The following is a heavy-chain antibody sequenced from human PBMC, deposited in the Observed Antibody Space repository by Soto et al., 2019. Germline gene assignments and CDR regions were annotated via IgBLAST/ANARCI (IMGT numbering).Heavy chain of an antibody. CDR1: VFTCRNYG. V-gene: IGHV3-30*18. CDR2: ISHDGSDK. CDR3: AKENQHLVHDY. Sequence: GSLRISCAASVFTCRNYGMHWVRQAPGKGLEWVAVISHDGSDKYYADSMKGRFIISRDNSENTLFLNMNSLKPEDTAVYYCAKENQHLVHDYWGQGTLVTVSS. D-gene: IGHD6-13*01. J-gene: IGHJ4*02.